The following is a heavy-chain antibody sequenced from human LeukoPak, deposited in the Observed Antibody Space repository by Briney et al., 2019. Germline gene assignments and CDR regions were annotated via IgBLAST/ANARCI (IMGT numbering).Heavy chain of an antibody. J-gene: IGHJ4*02. CDR2: ISFDGTNK. Sequence: GGSLRLSCAASGFTFSHYAMHWVRQAPGKGLEWVAIISFDGTNKYYADSVKGRFTISRDNAKNSLYLQMNSLRAEDTAVYYCARSLAGVVYASGSSFDYWGQGTLVTVSS. CDR3: ARSLAGVVYASGSSFDY. CDR1: GFTFSHYA. V-gene: IGHV3-30*03. D-gene: IGHD3-10*01.